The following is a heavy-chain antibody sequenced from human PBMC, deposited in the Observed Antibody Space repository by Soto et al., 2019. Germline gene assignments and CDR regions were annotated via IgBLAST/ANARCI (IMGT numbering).Heavy chain of an antibody. CDR1: GGTFSSYA. J-gene: IGHJ6*02. Sequence: SVKVSCTASGGTFSSYAISWVRQAPGQGLEWMGGIIPIFGTANYAQKFQGRVTITADESTSTAHMELSSLRTEDTAVYYCARGYYDSSGYGYYYYGMDVWGQGTTVTVSS. D-gene: IGHD3-22*01. V-gene: IGHV1-69*13. CDR2: IIPIFGTA. CDR3: ARGYYDSSGYGYYYYGMDV.